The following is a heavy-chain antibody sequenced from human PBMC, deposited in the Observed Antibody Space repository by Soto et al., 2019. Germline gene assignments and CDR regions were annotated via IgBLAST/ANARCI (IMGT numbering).Heavy chain of an antibody. CDR2: INPNSGGT. J-gene: IGHJ4*02. Sequence: ASVKVSCKASGYTFTGYYMHWVRQPPGQGLEWMGWINPNSGGTNDAQKFQGRVTMTRDTSISTVYMERSRLRSDDTDVYYCARDRNYYDSSGYYYYWGQGTLVTVSS. D-gene: IGHD3-22*01. CDR1: GYTFTGYY. V-gene: IGHV1-2*02. CDR3: ARDRNYYDSSGYYYY.